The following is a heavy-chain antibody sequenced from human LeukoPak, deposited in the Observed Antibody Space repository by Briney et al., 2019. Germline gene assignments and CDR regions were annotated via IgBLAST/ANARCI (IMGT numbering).Heavy chain of an antibody. D-gene: IGHD5-18*01. CDR3: AGSNGGYSYGYGSDY. Sequence: GGSLRLSCAASGFTFSSYAMHWVRQAPGKGLEYVSAISSNGGSTYYANSVKGRFTISRDNSKNTLYLQMGSLRAEDMAVYYCAGSNGGYSYGYGSDYWGQGTLVTVSS. CDR1: GFTFSSYA. J-gene: IGHJ4*02. V-gene: IGHV3-64*01. CDR2: ISSNGGST.